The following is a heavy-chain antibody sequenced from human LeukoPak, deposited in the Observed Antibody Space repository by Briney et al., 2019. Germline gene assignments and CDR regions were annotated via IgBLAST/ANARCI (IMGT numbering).Heavy chain of an antibody. J-gene: IGHJ6*03. V-gene: IGHV3-21*01. CDR3: ARGFETTPGYYYYYYMDV. Sequence: GGSLRLSCAASGFTFSSYSMKWVRQAPGKGLEWVSSISRNSNYIYYADSVKGRFTISRDNAKNSLYLQMSSLRAEDTAIYYCARGFETTPGYYYYYYMDVWGKGTTVTVSS. CDR1: GFTFSSYS. CDR2: ISRNSNYI. D-gene: IGHD1/OR15-1a*01.